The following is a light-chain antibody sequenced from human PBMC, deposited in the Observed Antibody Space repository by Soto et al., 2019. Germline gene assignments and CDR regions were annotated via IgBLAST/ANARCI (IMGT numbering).Light chain of an antibody. V-gene: IGKV4-1*01. CDR1: QSVLYSSNNKNY. J-gene: IGKJ1*01. Sequence: DIVMTQSPDSLAVSLGERATINCKSSQSVLYSSNNKNYLAWYQQKPGQPPKLLIYWASTRESGVPDRFSGSGSGTDLTLTISSLQAEDVAVYYCQQYYGIVWTFGQGTKVEIK. CDR3: QQYYGIVWT. CDR2: WAS.